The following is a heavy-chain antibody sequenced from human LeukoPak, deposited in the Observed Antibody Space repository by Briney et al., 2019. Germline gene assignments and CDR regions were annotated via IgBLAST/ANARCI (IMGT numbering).Heavy chain of an antibody. V-gene: IGHV1-2*06. D-gene: IGHD6-6*01. CDR1: GYTFTGYY. CDR3: ARDREYSSSSGGGYYYYYGMDV. Sequence: ASVKVSSKASGYTFTGYYMHWVRQAPGQGLEWMGRINPNSGGTNYAQKFQGRVTMTRDTSISTAYMELSRLRSDDTAVYYCARDREYSSSSGGGYYYYYGMDVWGQGTTVTVSS. CDR2: INPNSGGT. J-gene: IGHJ6*02.